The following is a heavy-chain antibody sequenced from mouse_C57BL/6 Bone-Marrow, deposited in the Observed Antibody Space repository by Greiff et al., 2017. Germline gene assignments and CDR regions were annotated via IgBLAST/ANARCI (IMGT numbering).Heavy chain of an antibody. V-gene: IGHV14-4*01. Sequence: EVQLQQSGAELVRPGASVKLSCTASGFNIKDDYMHWVKQRPEQGLEWIGWIDPENGDTEYASKFQGKATITADTSSNTAYLQLSSLTSEDTAVYYCTTEFLYAMDYWGQGTSVTVSS. CDR2: IDPENGDT. CDR1: GFNIKDDY. J-gene: IGHJ4*01. CDR3: TTEFLYAMDY.